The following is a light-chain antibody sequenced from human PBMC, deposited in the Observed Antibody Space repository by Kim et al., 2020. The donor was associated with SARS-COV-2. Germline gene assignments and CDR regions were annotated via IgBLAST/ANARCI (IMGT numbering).Light chain of an antibody. CDR3: TSRDSSGYHVV. J-gene: IGLJ2*01. CDR2: GRN. Sequence: ALGHTVTIKRQGDSPRRQFAHWYPQDPGQSPVLVLYGRNSRPSGIPDRVSGSRSGDTASLTITGAQAEDEADYYCTSRDSSGYHVVFGGGTQLTVL. CDR1: SPRRQF. V-gene: IGLV3-19*01.